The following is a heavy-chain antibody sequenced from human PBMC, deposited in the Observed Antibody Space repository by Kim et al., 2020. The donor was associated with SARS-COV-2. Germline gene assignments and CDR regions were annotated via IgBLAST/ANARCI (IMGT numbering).Heavy chain of an antibody. J-gene: IGHJ5*02. D-gene: IGHD2-15*01. V-gene: IGHV3-48*02. CDR1: GFTFSDYA. CDR2: ISSGSSSI. CDR3: ARDLFCSGGSCYVGWFDP. Sequence: GGSLRLSCAASGFTFSDYAMNWVRQAPGKGLEWVSYISSGSSSIYYADSVKGRFTISRDNAKNSLYLQMNSLRDEDSAVYFCARDLFCSGGSCYVGWFDPWGQGTLVTVSS.